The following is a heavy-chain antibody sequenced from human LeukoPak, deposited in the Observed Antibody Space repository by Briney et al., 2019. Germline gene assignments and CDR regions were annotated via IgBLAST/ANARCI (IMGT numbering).Heavy chain of an antibody. J-gene: IGHJ6*02. CDR3: AKGDEDNFYYGMDV. CDR1: GFTFNSYA. V-gene: IGHV3-23*01. Sequence: GGSLRLSCAASGFTFNSYAMSWVRQAPGKGLEWVSVISGSGGSTYYAASVKGRFTISRHNSKNTLYLQMNSLRAEDTAVYYCAKGDEDNFYYGMDVWGQGTTVTVSS. CDR2: ISGSGGST.